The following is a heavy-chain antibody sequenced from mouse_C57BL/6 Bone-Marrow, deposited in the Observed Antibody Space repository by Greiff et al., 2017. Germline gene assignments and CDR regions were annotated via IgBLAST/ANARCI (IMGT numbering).Heavy chain of an antibody. V-gene: IGHV1-9*01. CDR1: GYTFTGYW. D-gene: IGHD2-4*01. Sequence: QVQLQQSGAELMKPGASVKLSCKATGYTFTGYWIEWVKQRPGHGLEWIGEILPGSGSPNYNAKFKGKATFTADTSSNTAYMQLSSLTTEDSAIYYCARHYDYDYWGQGTTLTVSS. CDR3: ARHYDYDY. J-gene: IGHJ2*01. CDR2: ILPGSGSP.